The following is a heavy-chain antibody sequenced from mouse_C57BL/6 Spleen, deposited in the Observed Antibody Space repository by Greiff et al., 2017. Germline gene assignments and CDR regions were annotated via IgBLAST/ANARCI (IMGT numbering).Heavy chain of an antibody. CDR2: ISDGGSYT. Sequence: EVKVVESGGGLVKPGGSLKLSCAASGFTFSSYAMSWVRQTPEKRLEWVATISDGGSYTYYPDNVKGRFTISRDNAKNNLYLQMSHLKSEDTAMYYCARLTGRYFDYWGQGTTLTVSS. V-gene: IGHV5-4*03. CDR3: ARLTGRYFDY. J-gene: IGHJ2*01. D-gene: IGHD4-1*01. CDR1: GFTFSSYA.